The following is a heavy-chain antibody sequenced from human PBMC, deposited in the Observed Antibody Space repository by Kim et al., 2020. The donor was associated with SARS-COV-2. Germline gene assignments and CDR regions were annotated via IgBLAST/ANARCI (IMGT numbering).Heavy chain of an antibody. CDR3: ARDQILIATAGISYYYYYGMDV. Sequence: GGSLRLSCAASGFTFSSYTMNWVRQAPGKGLEWVSSISSSSSYIYYADSVKGRFTISRDSAKNSLFLQMNSLRAEDTAVYYCARDQILIATAGISYYYYYGMDVWGQGTTVTVSS. J-gene: IGHJ6*02. D-gene: IGHD6-13*01. CDR1: GFTFSSYT. V-gene: IGHV3-21*01. CDR2: ISSSSSYI.